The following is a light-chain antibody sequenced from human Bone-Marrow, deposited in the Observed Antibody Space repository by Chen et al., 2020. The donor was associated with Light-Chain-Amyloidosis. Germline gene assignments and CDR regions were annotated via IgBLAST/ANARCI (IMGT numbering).Light chain of an antibody. V-gene: IGKV1-8*01. CDR1: QGISSY. CDR3: QQYYSYPPVT. J-gene: IGKJ2*01. Sequence: ATRITQSPSSLSASTGDRVTITCRASQGISSYLAWYQQKPGKAPKLLIYAASTLQSGVPSRFSGSGSGTDFTLTISCLQSEDFATYYCQQYYSYPPVTFGQGTKLEIK. CDR2: AAS.